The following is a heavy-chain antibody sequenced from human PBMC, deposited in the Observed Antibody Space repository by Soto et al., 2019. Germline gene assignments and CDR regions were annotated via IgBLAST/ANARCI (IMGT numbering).Heavy chain of an antibody. CDR1: GYTFTGYY. J-gene: IGHJ4*02. CDR3: ARGVDFGDSTLPDY. D-gene: IGHD4-17*01. Sequence: ASVKVSCKASGYTFTGYYMHWVRQAPGQGLEWMGWINANNGGTNYAQKFQGWVTMTTDTSISTAYMELRRLRSDDTAVYYCARGVDFGDSTLPDYWGQGTLVTVSS. V-gene: IGHV1-2*04. CDR2: INANNGGT.